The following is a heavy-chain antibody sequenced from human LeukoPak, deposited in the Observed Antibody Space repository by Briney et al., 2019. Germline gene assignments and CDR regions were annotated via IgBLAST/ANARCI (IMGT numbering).Heavy chain of an antibody. CDR1: GFIFSSYS. V-gene: IGHV3-21*01. CDR2: ISSSSTYI. J-gene: IGHJ4*02. CDR3: ARFETRGTGDFDN. Sequence: GGSLRLSCAASGFIFSSYSMNWVRQTPGKRLEWVSSISSSSTYIFYADSVRSRFTISRDDAKNSLYLQMNSLRDEDTAVYYCARFETRGTGDFDNWGQGTLVTVSS. D-gene: IGHD3/OR15-3a*01.